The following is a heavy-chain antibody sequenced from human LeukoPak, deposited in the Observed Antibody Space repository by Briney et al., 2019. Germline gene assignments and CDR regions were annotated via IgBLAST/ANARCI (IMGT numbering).Heavy chain of an antibody. D-gene: IGHD2-2*01. V-gene: IGHV3-9*01. J-gene: IGHJ1*01. CDR2: ISWNSNNI. CDR1: GFTFKDYA. Sequence: GRSLRLSCAASGFTFKDYAMHWVRQAPGKGLEWVSGISWNSNNIGYAVSVKGRFTISRDNAKNSLYLQMNSLRAEDAAVYYCATYSSSNGREFQYWGQGTLVTVSS. CDR3: ATYSSSNGREFQY.